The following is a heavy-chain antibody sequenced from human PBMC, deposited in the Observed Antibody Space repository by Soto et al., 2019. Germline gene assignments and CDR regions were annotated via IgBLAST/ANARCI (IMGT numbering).Heavy chain of an antibody. CDR3: ARGLGTNGLDV. CDR2: ISTYNGNT. J-gene: IGHJ6*02. Sequence: QVQLLQSGAEVKKPGASVKVSCKASGYKFTTYGITWVRQAPGQGLEWLGGISTYNGNTDYAQNRQDRVTMTTETSTSTAYLEVRSLTSDDTAVYFCARGLGTNGLDVWGQGTTVTVSS. D-gene: IGHD7-27*01. CDR1: GYKFTTYG. V-gene: IGHV1-18*04.